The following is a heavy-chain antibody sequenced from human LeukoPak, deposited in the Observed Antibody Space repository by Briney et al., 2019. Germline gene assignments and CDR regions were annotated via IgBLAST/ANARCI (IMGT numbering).Heavy chain of an antibody. CDR2: ISSPSSTI. V-gene: IGHV3-48*01. CDR3: AVDCSSPSCYGQSAFDI. CDR1: GFTFSDYS. D-gene: IGHD2-2*01. Sequence: PGGSLRLSCAASGFTFSDYSMNWVRQAPGKGLEWVSCISSPSSTIYYADSVKGRFTISRDSGKNSLYLQLNSLRAEDTAIYYCAVDCSSPSCYGQSAFDIWGQGTMVTVS. J-gene: IGHJ3*02.